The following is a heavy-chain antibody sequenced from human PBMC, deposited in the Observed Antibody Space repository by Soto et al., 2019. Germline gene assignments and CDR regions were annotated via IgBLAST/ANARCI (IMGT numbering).Heavy chain of an antibody. D-gene: IGHD2-21*02. CDR1: GFTVSSNY. J-gene: IGHJ4*02. CDR2: IYSGGIT. Sequence: EVQLVETGGGLIQPGGSLRLSCAASGFTVSSNYMSWVRQAPGKGLEWVSVIYSGGITNYADSVRGRFTISRDSSKNTFYLQMNSLRVEDTAVYYCATTVTAGRWGQGTLVTVSS. V-gene: IGHV3-53*02. CDR3: ATTVTAGR.